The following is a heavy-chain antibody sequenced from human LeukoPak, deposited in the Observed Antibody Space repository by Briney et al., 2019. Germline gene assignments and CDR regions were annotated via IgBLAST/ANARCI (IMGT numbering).Heavy chain of an antibody. V-gene: IGHV4-39*01. D-gene: IGHD2-21*02. CDR1: GGSISSSSYY. J-gene: IGHJ4*02. CDR2: IYYSGST. Sequence: PSETLSLTCTVSGGSISSSSYYWGWLRQPPGKGLEWLGSIYYSGSTYYNPSLKSRVTISVDTSKNQFSLKLSSVTAADTAVYYCARHGSIVVVTAILGLDYWGQGTLVTVSS. CDR3: ARHGSIVVVTAILGLDY.